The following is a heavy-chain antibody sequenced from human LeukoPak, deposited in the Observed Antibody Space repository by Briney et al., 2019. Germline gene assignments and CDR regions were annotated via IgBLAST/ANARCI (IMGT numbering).Heavy chain of an antibody. V-gene: IGHV4-39*07. Sequence: PSETLSLTCTVSGGSMSSSSYYWGWIRQPPGKGLEWIGSIYYSGSTYYNPSLKSRVTISVDTSKNQFSLKLSSVTAADTAVYYCARGRVLLWFGELLPYNWFDPWGQGTLVTVSS. CDR1: GGSMSSSSYY. J-gene: IGHJ5*02. CDR2: IYYSGST. D-gene: IGHD3-10*01. CDR3: ARGRVLLWFGELLPYNWFDP.